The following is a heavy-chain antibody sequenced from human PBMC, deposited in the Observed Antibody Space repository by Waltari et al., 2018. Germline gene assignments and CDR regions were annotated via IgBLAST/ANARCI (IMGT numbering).Heavy chain of an antibody. CDR2: IFSNDAK. V-gene: IGHV2-26*01. CDR1: GFAVSMARRG. D-gene: IGHD3-10*01. Sequence: VTLKEAGPVRVKPTETLTLTWTVPGFAVSMARRGVSCIRQPPGKALEWLAHIFSNDAKSYSTSLTRSLPISKATSQSQVVLTMTNMDPVDTATYYCARIRKGSVPYYFASWGQGTLVTVSS. J-gene: IGHJ4*02. CDR3: ARIRKGSVPYYFAS.